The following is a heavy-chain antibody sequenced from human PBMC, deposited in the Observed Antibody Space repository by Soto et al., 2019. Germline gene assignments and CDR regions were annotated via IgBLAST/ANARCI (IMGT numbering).Heavy chain of an antibody. Sequence: GGSLRLSCAASGFTFSGSAMHWVRQASGKGLEWVGRIRSKANSYATAYAASVKGRFTISRDDSKNTAYLQMNSLKTEDTAVYYCTRHDDFWSGYYSWFDPWGQGTLVTVSS. V-gene: IGHV3-73*01. J-gene: IGHJ5*02. CDR2: IRSKANSYAT. CDR3: TRHDDFWSGYYSWFDP. CDR1: GFTFSGSA. D-gene: IGHD3-3*01.